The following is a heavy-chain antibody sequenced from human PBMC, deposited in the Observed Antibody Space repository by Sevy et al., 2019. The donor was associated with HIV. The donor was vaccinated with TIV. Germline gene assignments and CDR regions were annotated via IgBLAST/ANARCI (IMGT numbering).Heavy chain of an antibody. Sequence: GGSLRLSCLGSGFTFSTHTMQWVRQAPGKGLEWVALIYPDGSRQIYTDSLKGRFTISRDNSKNTLFLQMNDLRTEDTAAYFCARALSGGSWYSGFWGQRTQVTVSS. CDR3: ARALSGGSWYSGF. J-gene: IGHJ4*02. CDR2: IYPDGSRQ. CDR1: GFTFSTHT. D-gene: IGHD6-13*01. V-gene: IGHV3-30*07.